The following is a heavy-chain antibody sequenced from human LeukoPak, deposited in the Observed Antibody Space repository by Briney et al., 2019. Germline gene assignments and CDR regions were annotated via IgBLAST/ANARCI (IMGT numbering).Heavy chain of an antibody. CDR2: ISGSGGST. Sequence: GGSLRLSCAASGFTFSSYAMSWVRQAPGKGLEWVSAISGSGGSTYYADSVKGRFTISRDNSKNTLYLQMNSLRAEDTAVYYCARARGSYYGGFDYWGQGTLVTVSS. CDR1: GFTFSSYA. V-gene: IGHV3-23*01. CDR3: ARARGSYYGGFDY. J-gene: IGHJ4*02. D-gene: IGHD1-26*01.